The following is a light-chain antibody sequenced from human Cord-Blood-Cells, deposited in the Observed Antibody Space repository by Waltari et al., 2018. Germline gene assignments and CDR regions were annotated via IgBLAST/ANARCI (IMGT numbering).Light chain of an antibody. CDR2: EGS. Sequence: QSALTHPASVSGSPGQSITIPCTGTSSDVGGYNLVSWYQQHPGKAPKLMIYEGSKRPSGVSNRFSGSKSGNTASLTISGRQAEDEADYYCCSYAGSSTVVFGGGTKLTVL. J-gene: IGLJ2*01. CDR3: CSYAGSSTVV. V-gene: IGLV2-23*01. CDR1: SSDVGGYNL.